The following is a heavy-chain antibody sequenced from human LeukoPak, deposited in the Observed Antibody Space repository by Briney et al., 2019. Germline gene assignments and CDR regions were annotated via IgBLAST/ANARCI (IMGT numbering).Heavy chain of an antibody. J-gene: IGHJ1*01. CDR2: ITTSGGST. D-gene: IGHD3-22*01. CDR3: VCYDNAAEYFHY. Sequence: GSLRLSCEASGFTFSSYAMSWVRQAPGKGLEWVSSITTSGGSTSYADSVKGRFTISRDNSKNTLYLQMNSLRAEDTALYYCVCYDNAAEYFHYWGQGTLVTVSS. V-gene: IGHV3-23*01. CDR1: GFTFSSYA.